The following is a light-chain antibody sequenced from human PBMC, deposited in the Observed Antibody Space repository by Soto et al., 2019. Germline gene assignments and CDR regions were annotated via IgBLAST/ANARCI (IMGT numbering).Light chain of an antibody. CDR1: SRDVGGYNY. CDR3: SSYRISTPLVV. Sequence: QSALTQPASVSGSPGQSITISCTGTSRDVGGYNYVSWYQQHPGKAPKLMIYEVSNRPSGLSNRFSGSKSGNTASLTISGLQAEDEADYYCSSYRISTPLVVFGGGTKL. V-gene: IGLV2-14*01. CDR2: EVS. J-gene: IGLJ2*01.